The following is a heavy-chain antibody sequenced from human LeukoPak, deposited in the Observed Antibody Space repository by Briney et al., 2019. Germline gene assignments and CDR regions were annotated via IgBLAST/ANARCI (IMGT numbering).Heavy chain of an antibody. CDR2: IYTSGST. J-gene: IGHJ4*02. Sequence: SETLSLTCTVSGGSISSGSYYWSWIRQPAGKGLEWIGRIYTSGSTNYNPSLKSRVSISVDTSKNQFSLKLSSVTAADTAVYYCARVFDDFYFDYWGQGTLVTVSS. V-gene: IGHV4-61*02. D-gene: IGHD1-1*01. CDR1: GGSISSGSYY. CDR3: ARVFDDFYFDY.